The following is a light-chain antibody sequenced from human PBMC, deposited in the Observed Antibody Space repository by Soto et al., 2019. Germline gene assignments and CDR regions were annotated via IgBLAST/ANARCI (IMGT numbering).Light chain of an antibody. CDR2: STS. J-gene: IGKJ1*01. CDR3: QQYGSSPRT. V-gene: IGKV3-20*01. CDR1: QSVTSPF. Sequence: EIVLTQSPGTLSLSPGERVTLSCRASQSVTSPFFAWYQQKPGKPPSLLIYSTSGRATGIPDRFSGSGSGTDFTLTISSLEPEDSACYYCQQYGSSPRTFGQGTKVEV.